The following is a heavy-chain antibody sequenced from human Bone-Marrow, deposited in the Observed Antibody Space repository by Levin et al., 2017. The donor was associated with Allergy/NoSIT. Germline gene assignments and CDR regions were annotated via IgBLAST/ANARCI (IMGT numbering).Heavy chain of an antibody. CDR3: ANADGDQDFFPWDY. Sequence: GGSLRLSCAASGFSFSTYAMAWVRQAPGKGLEWVSGIDRNGGSRYYIDSVNGRFTISRDNSKSTLYLQMDSLRVEDTAIYYCANADGDQDFFPWDYWGQGSLVTVFS. V-gene: IGHV3-23*01. CDR1: GFSFSTYA. CDR2: IDRNGGSR. D-gene: IGHD3-3*01. J-gene: IGHJ4*02.